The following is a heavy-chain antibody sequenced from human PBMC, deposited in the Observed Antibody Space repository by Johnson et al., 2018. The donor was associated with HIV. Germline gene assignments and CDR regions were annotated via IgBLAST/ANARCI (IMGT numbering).Heavy chain of an antibody. J-gene: IGHJ3*02. CDR3: ASGDELGDDAFDI. Sequence: VQLVESGGGLVQPGGSLRLSCAASGFTVSSNYMSWVRQAPGKGLEWVSVIYSGGSTYYADSVTGRFTISRDNSKNSLYLQMNSLRAEDTALYYCASGDELGDDAFDIWGQGTMVTVSS. CDR2: IYSGGST. V-gene: IGHV3-53*01. D-gene: IGHD7-27*01. CDR1: GFTVSSNY.